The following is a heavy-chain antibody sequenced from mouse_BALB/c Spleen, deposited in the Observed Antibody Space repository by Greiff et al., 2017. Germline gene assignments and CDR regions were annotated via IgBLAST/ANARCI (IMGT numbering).Heavy chain of an antibody. CDR1: GFTFSSFG. CDR3: ARQYYGSYFDY. Sequence: EVKLVESGGGLVQPGGSRKLSCAASGFTFSSFGMHWVRQAPEKGLEWVAYISSGSSTIYYADTVKGRFTISRDNPKNTLFLQMTSLRSEDTAMYYCARQYYGSYFDYWGQGTTLTVSS. V-gene: IGHV5-17*02. J-gene: IGHJ2*01. CDR2: ISSGSSTI. D-gene: IGHD1-1*01.